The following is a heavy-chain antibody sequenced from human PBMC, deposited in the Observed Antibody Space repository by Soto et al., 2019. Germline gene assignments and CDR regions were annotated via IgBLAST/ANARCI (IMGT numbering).Heavy chain of an antibody. J-gene: IGHJ3*01. D-gene: IGHD1-26*01. CDR3: ARVKWEIVGRRAAFDL. CDR1: GFTFSNYD. Sequence: PGGSLRLSCAVSGFTFSNYDMSWVRQAPGKGLECVAYISSSGGTIYNADSVKGRFTISRDNAKNSLIVQMNSLSTEDTGIYYCARVKWEIVGRRAAFDLWGQGTLVTVSS. CDR2: ISSSGGTI. V-gene: IGHV3-48*03.